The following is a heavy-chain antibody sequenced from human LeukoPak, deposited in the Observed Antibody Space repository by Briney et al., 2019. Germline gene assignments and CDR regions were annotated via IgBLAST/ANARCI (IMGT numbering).Heavy chain of an antibody. D-gene: IGHD2-2*01. CDR2: IYYSGST. CDR1: GRSISSGDYY. V-gene: IGHV4-30-4*08. Sequence: PSQTLSLTCTVSGRSISSGDYYWSWIRQPPAKGLEWIGYIYYSGSTYYNPSLKSRVTISVDTSKNQFSLKLSSVTAADTAVYYCARGRPYCSSTSCYPEYFQHWGQGTLVTVSS. J-gene: IGHJ1*01. CDR3: ARGRPYCSSTSCYPEYFQH.